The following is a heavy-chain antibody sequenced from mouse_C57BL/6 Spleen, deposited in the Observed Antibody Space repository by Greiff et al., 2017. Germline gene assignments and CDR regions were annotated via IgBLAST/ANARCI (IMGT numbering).Heavy chain of an antibody. CDR1: GFNIKDYY. Sequence: EVQLQQSGAELVRPGASVKLSCTASGFNIKDYYMHWVKQRPEQGLEWIGRLDPEDGDTEYATKFQGKATMTADTSSNTAYLQLSSLTSEDTAVYYCSDSSGTRAMDYWGQGTSVTVSS. CDR2: LDPEDGDT. J-gene: IGHJ4*01. D-gene: IGHD3-2*02. CDR3: SDSSGTRAMDY. V-gene: IGHV14-1*01.